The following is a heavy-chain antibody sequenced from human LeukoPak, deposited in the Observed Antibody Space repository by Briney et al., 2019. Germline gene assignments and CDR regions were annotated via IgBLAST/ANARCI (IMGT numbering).Heavy chain of an antibody. J-gene: IGHJ3*02. CDR1: GYTFTSYG. Sequence: WASVKVSCKASGYTFTSYGIGWVRQAPGQGLEWMGWISAYNGNTNYAQKLQGRVTMTTDTSTSTAYMELRSLRSDDTAVYYCARDLPEFYYGSGSYYNSDAFDIWGQGTMVTVSS. V-gene: IGHV1-18*01. CDR3: ARDLPEFYYGSGSYYNSDAFDI. D-gene: IGHD3-10*01. CDR2: ISAYNGNT.